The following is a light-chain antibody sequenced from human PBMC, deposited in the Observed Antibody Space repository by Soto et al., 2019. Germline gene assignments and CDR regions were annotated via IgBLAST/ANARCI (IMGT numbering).Light chain of an antibody. CDR3: SSHTSSNPLVV. J-gene: IGLJ2*01. Sequence: QSALTQPASVSGSPGQSITISCTGTSSDVGRYDYISWYQQHPGKAPKLLIYDVSDRPSGLSNRFSGSKSGNTASLTISGLQAEDEADYYCSSHTSSNPLVVFGGGTKLTVL. CDR1: SSDVGRYDY. V-gene: IGLV2-14*03. CDR2: DVS.